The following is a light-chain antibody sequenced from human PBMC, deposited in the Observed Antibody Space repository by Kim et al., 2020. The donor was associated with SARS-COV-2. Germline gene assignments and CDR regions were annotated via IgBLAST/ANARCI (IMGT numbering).Light chain of an antibody. CDR3: QSFDSSLVAWM. Sequence: QVVTISWTGRSSNIGAGYDVHWFPQLPGTAPTVPIYGTSNRPSGVPARFSASRSGTSASLALTGLQAEDEAEYYCQSFDSSLVAWMFGGGTQLTVL. V-gene: IGLV1-40*01. CDR1: SSNIGAGYD. J-gene: IGLJ3*02. CDR2: GTS.